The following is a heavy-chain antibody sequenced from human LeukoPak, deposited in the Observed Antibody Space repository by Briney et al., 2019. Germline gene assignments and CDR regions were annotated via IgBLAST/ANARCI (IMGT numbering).Heavy chain of an antibody. CDR3: AKAGDAWGYNSPLGGRFDY. Sequence: GWALRLSCAASGFIFSSHARSWVRQAPGKGLEWVSIISGSGGSTYNADSVKGRFTISRDNSKNTLYLQMNSLRAEDTAVYYCAKAGDAWGYNSPLGGRFDYWGQGTLVTVSS. CDR1: GFIFSSHA. V-gene: IGHV3-23*01. J-gene: IGHJ4*02. D-gene: IGHD5-24*01. CDR2: ISGSGGST.